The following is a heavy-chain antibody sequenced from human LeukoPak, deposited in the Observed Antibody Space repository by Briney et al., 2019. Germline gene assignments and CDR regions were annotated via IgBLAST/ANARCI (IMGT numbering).Heavy chain of an antibody. CDR2: ISGGGGDT. J-gene: IGHJ4*02. V-gene: IGHV3-23*01. CDR1: GFTFTNYA. Sequence: GGSLRLSCTASGFTFTNYAMTWVRQAPGKGLEWVSAISGGGGDTYYADSVKGRFTISRDNSKNTLYLQVNSLRAEDTAVYYCVKVGYCSSNSCYMLEYWGQGTLVTVSS. CDR3: VKVGYCSSNSCYMLEY. D-gene: IGHD2-2*02.